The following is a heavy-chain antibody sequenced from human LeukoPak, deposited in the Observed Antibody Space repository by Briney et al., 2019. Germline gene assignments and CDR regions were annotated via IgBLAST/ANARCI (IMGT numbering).Heavy chain of an antibody. D-gene: IGHD4-11*01. Sequence: PGGSLRLSCVASGFTFSSSDMHWVRQATGKGLEWVSAIGTAGDTYYPGSVKGRFTISRENAKNSLYLQMNSLRVGDTAVYYRARLQSAAFDIWGQGTMVTVSS. J-gene: IGHJ3*02. CDR3: ARLQSAAFDI. V-gene: IGHV3-13*01. CDR2: IGTAGDT. CDR1: GFTFSSSD.